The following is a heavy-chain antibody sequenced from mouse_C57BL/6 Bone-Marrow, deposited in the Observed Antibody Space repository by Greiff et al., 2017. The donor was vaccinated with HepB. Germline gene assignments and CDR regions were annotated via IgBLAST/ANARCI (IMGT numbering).Heavy chain of an antibody. CDR3: ARGVYYPAWFAY. Sequence: VKLQQPGAELVMPGASVKLSCKASGYTFTSYWMHWVKQRPGQGLEWIGEIDPSDSYTNYNQKFKGKSTLTVDKSSSTAYMQLSSLTSEDSAVYYCARGVYYPAWFAYWGQGTLVTVSA. D-gene: IGHD1-1*02. V-gene: IGHV1-69*01. CDR2: IDPSDSYT. J-gene: IGHJ3*01. CDR1: GYTFTSYW.